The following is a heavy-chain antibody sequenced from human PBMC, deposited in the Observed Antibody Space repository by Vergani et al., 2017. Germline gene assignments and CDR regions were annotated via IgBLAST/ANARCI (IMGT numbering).Heavy chain of an antibody. D-gene: IGHD6-19*01. V-gene: IGHV3-7*01. CDR2: IKQDESEI. J-gene: IGHJ4*02. CDR3: ARHGGSGWSLDY. CDR1: GFTFSSYW. Sequence: EVQLVESGGGLVQPGGSLRLSCAASGFTFSSYWMSWVRQAPGKGLEWVANIKQDESEIYYVDSVKGRFTISRDNAKHSLYLQMNSLRAEDTAVYYCARHGGSGWSLDYWGQGTLVTVSS.